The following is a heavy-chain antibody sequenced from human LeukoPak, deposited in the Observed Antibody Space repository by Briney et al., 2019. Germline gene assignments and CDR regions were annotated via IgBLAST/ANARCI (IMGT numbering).Heavy chain of an antibody. D-gene: IGHD2-2*01. J-gene: IGHJ4*02. CDR2: ISGSGGST. CDR3: AKDIVGYCSSTSCYDALFDY. CDR1: GFTFSSYG. V-gene: IGHV3-23*01. Sequence: GGSLRLSCAASGFTFSSYGMSWVRQAPGKGLEWVSAISGSGGSTYYADSVKGRFTISRDNSKNTLYLQMNSLRAEDTAVYYCAKDIVGYCSSTSCYDALFDYWGQGTLVTVSS.